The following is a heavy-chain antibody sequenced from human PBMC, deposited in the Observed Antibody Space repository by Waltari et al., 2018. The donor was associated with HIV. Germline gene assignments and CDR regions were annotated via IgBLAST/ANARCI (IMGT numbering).Heavy chain of an antibody. V-gene: IGHV4-4*02. Sequence: QVQLQESGPGLVKPSETLSLTCAVSGGSISSYTWWSWVRQPPGKGLEWIGEMYHSGVTNYKSALKSRVTISVDKSKSQFSLKLNAVTAADTAIYYCGRAVSGGHGSSWLDPWGQGILVTVSS. CDR3: GRAVSGGHGSSWLDP. D-gene: IGHD2-15*01. J-gene: IGHJ5*02. CDR1: GGSISSYTW. CDR2: MYHSGVT.